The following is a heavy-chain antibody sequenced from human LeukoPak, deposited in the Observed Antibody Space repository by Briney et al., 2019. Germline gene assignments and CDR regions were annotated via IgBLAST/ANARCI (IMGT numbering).Heavy chain of an antibody. CDR1: GGSISSYY. J-gene: IGHJ4*02. D-gene: IGHD4-17*01. CDR2: IYYSGST. V-gene: IGHV4-59*01. CDR3: AREVNYGDPFDY. Sequence: PSETLSLTCTVSGGSISSYYWSWIRQPPGKGLEWIGYIYYSGSTNYNPSLKSRVTISVDTSKNQFSLKLSSVTAADTAVYYCAREVNYGDPFDYWGQGTLVTVSS.